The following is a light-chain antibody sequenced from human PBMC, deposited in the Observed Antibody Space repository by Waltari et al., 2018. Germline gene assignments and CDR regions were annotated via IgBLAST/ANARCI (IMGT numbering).Light chain of an antibody. CDR2: AAS. Sequence: DIQMTQSPSSLSASVGDRVTITCRASQSISSYLNWYQQKPGKAPKVLIYAASSLQSGVPSRFRGSGSGTDFTLTISSLQPEDFATYYCQQSYSTPPTFGQGTKVEIK. J-gene: IGKJ1*01. CDR3: QQSYSTPPT. V-gene: IGKV1-39*01. CDR1: QSISSY.